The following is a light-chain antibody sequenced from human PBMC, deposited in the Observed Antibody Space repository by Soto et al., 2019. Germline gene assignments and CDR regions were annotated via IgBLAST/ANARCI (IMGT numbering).Light chain of an antibody. J-gene: IGLJ2*01. CDR1: TSNIGNSY. Sequence: QCVLTKAPSGPAAQRENGTIYCSGSTSNIGNSYVSWYQQFPGAAPKLLMYENNKRPSGIPDRFSASKSGTSATLHITGLQTVDETAYYCGAWQSRLWGVVFGGGTK. V-gene: IGLV1-51*02. CDR3: GAWQSRLWGVV. CDR2: ENN.